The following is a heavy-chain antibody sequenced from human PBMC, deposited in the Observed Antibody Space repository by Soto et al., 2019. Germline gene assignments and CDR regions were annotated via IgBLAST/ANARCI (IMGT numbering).Heavy chain of an antibody. Sequence: PSETLSLTCSVSGGSVNSGSYYWSWIRQPPGKGLEWIGYIYYSGSTNYNPSLKSRVTTSLDTSKNQFSLKLSSVTAADTAVYFCARGSWYYIIGGYIDYWGQGTQVTVSS. V-gene: IGHV4-61*01. D-gene: IGHD3-3*01. CDR1: GGSVNSGSYY. CDR2: IYYSGST. CDR3: ARGSWYYIIGGYIDY. J-gene: IGHJ4*02.